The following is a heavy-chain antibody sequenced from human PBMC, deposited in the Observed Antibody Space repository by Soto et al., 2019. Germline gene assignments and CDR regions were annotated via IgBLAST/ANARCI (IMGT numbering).Heavy chain of an antibody. CDR3: ARGYCSRGFCYSFPGYCLDP. CDR2: IHFGDSDT. V-gene: IGHV5-51*01. CDR1: GYSFTSYW. Sequence: KISCKGSGYSFTSYWIGWVRQMPGQGLEWMCIIHFGDSDTRYSLSFQGQVTISADKSICAAYLQWSSLKASDTAIYYCARGYCSRGFCYSFPGYCLDPWGPGTLVTVSS. D-gene: IGHD2-15*01. J-gene: IGHJ5*02.